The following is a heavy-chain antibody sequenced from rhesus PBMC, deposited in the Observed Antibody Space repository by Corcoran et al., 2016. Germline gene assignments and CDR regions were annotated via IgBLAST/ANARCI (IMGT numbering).Heavy chain of an antibody. D-gene: IGHD1-44*01. V-gene: IGHV4S2*01. CDR1: GASIRSNY. CDR3: AKAGKATDVDF. CDR2: IYGSGGIT. J-gene: IGHJ4*01. Sequence: QVQVQESGPGLVKPSATLPLPCAVSGASIRSNYWSWLPQAPGKGLEWIGRIYGSGGITDYNPSLKSRVAMSIDTSKNQVALNLVSVTAADTAVYYCAKAGKATDVDFWGQGVLVTVSS.